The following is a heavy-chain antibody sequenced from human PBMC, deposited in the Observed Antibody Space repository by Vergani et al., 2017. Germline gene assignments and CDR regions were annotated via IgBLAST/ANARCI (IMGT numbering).Heavy chain of an antibody. CDR3: AXGSFLYGSSTSGYSPGS. CDR2: ISGSGGST. J-gene: IGHJ4*02. CDR1: GFTFSSYA. D-gene: IGHD2-2*01. Sequence: EVQLLESGGGLVQPGGSLRLSCAASGFTFSSYAMSWVRQAPGKGLEWVSAISGSGGSTYYADSVKGRFTISIDNSKNTLYLQMNSPRAADTAVYYCAXGSFLYGSSTSGYSPGSWGQGTLVTVSS. V-gene: IGHV3-23*01.